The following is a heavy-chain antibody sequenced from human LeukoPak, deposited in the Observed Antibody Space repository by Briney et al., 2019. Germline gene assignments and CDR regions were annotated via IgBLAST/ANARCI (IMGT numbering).Heavy chain of an antibody. CDR1: GFTFSSYG. D-gene: IGHD1-26*01. V-gene: IGHV3-30*02. J-gene: IGHJ3*02. Sequence: GGSLRLSCAASGFTFSSYGIHWVRQAPGKRLEWVAFIRHGGSSEYYADSVKGRFTISRDNSKNTLYLQMNSLRAEDTAVYYCARGGSYLSAFDIWGQGTMVTVSS. CDR2: IRHGGSSE. CDR3: ARGGSYLSAFDI.